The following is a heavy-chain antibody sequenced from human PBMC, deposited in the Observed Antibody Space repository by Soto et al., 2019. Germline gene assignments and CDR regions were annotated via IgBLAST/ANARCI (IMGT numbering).Heavy chain of an antibody. J-gene: IGHJ6*02. D-gene: IGHD2-15*01. V-gene: IGHV1-18*04. Sequence: QLVQSGAEVKKPGASVKVSCKASGYTFTSYGISWVRQAPGQGLEWMGWISAYNGNTKYAQSFHDRVTMTTDTSTRTAYMELRSLKSDGTGVYFCAGYCCGGSCLSPTIYYYYGMDVWGQGTTVTVSS. CDR2: ISAYNGNT. CDR1: GYTFTSYG. CDR3: AGYCCGGSCLSPTIYYYYGMDV.